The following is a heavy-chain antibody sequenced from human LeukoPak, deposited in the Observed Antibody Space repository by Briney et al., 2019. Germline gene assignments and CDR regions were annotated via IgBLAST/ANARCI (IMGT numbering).Heavy chain of an antibody. CDR1: RFTFSNYW. Sequence: PGGSLRLSCAVSRFTFSNYWMSWVRRAPGKGLEWVANIKQDGSEKYYVDSVKCRFTISRDNAKNALYLQMNSLRAEDRAVYYCARDRCSSTSCFIDYWGQGTLVTVSS. CDR3: ARDRCSSTSCFIDY. V-gene: IGHV3-7*04. CDR2: IKQDGSEK. J-gene: IGHJ4*02. D-gene: IGHD2-2*01.